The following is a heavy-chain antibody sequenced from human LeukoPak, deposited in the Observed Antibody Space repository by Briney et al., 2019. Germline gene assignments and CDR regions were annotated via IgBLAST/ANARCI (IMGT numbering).Heavy chain of an antibody. J-gene: IGHJ4*02. CDR1: GFTFSSYS. CDR2: ISSSSSTI. CDR3: ARTSSDWYNIWDY. V-gene: IGHV3-48*01. D-gene: IGHD6-19*01. Sequence: QPGGSLRLSCAASGFTFSSYSMNWVRQAPGKGLEWVSYISSSSSTIYYADSVKGRFTISRDNAKNSLYLQMNSLRAEDTAVYYCARTSSDWYNIWDYWGRGTLVTVSS.